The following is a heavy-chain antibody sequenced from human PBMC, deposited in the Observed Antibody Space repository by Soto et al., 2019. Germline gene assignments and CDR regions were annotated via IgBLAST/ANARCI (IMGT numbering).Heavy chain of an antibody. CDR2: LGAADDP. CDR3: ARAYSGRLPRRADYYYAMDV. V-gene: IGHV3-13*05. CDR1: GFTLSAYD. Sequence: GWSLRLSCAASGFTLSAYDMHWVRQAEGKGLEWVSALGAADDPYYLVSVKGRFTISRENAKNSLYLQMNNLRAGDTAVYYCARAYSGRLPRRADYYYAMDVWGQGTTVTVSS. D-gene: IGHD2-15*01. J-gene: IGHJ6*02.